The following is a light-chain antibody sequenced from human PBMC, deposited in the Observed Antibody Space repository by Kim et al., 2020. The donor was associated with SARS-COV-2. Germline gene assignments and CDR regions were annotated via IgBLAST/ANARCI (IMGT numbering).Light chain of an antibody. J-gene: IGLJ2*01. CDR3: NSRDSSYGRSVL. CDR1: SLRVYA. Sequence: GQAGKMTWQGCSLRVYAASWYQRKPGPALCLGIYDRNSRPSWLPGRFSGASSGNTASLTISGAQAEDEADYYCNSRDSSYGRSVLFGGGTQLTVL. CDR2: DRN. V-gene: IGLV3-19*01.